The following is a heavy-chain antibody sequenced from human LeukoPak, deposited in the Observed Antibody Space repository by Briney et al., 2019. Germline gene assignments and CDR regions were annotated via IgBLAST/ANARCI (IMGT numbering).Heavy chain of an antibody. Sequence: ASVKVSCKASGYTFTSYGISWVRQAPGQGLERMGWISAYNGNTNYAQKLQGRVTMTTDTSTSTAYMELRSLRSDDTAVYYCARPAATHLHYYYYYYMDVWGKGTTVTVSS. CDR1: GYTFTSYG. CDR3: ARPAATHLHYYYYYYMDV. V-gene: IGHV1-18*01. J-gene: IGHJ6*03. CDR2: ISAYNGNT. D-gene: IGHD2-2*01.